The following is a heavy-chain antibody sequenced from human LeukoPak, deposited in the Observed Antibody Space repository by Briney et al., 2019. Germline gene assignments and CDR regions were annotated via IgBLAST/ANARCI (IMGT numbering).Heavy chain of an antibody. CDR2: RKEDVIDN. J-gene: IGHJ3*02. CDR1: GFTFSNYW. Sequence: PWGSVRLYCEVSGFTFSNYWRNWVGHAPGNGVEVVANRKEDVIDNDYVDSVKGRFTICRDTAKNYMYLQMNSLRAEDTAVYYCARGSNRALDIWGQGTMVTVS. V-gene: IGHV3-7*01. D-gene: IGHD4-11*01. CDR3: ARGSNRALDI.